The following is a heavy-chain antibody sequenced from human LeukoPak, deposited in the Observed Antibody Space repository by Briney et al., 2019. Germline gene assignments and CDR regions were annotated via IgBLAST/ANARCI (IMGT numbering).Heavy chain of an antibody. CDR1: GFTFSSYG. CDR3: AKDRSRVGATHSDY. CDR2: IWYDGSNK. V-gene: IGHV3-33*06. J-gene: IGHJ4*02. Sequence: GGSLRLSCAASGFTFSSYGMHWVRQAPGKGLEWVAVIWYDGSNKYYADSVKGRFTISRDNSKNTLYLQMNSLRAEDTAVYYCAKDRSRVGATHSDYWGQGTLVTVSS. D-gene: IGHD1-26*01.